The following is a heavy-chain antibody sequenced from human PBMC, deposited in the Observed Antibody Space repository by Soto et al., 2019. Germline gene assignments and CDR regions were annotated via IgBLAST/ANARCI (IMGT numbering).Heavy chain of an antibody. V-gene: IGHV1-18*01. J-gene: IGHJ5*02. CDR3: AITSIAAAGTGNNWFDP. Sequence: QVQLVQSGAEVKKPGASVKVSCKASGYTFTSYGISWVRQAPGQGLEWMGWISAYNGNTNYAQKLQGRVTMTTDTSTSSAYMELMSLRSDDTAVYYCAITSIAAAGTGNNWFDPWGQGTLVTVSS. CDR2: ISAYNGNT. CDR1: GYTFTSYG. D-gene: IGHD6-13*01.